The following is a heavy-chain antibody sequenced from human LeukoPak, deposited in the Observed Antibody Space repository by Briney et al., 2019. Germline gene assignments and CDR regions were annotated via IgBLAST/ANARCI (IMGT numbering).Heavy chain of an antibody. V-gene: IGHV3-66*01. CDR2: IYSGGST. CDR1: GFTISSNY. Sequence: GGSLRLSCAASGFTISSNYMNWVRQAPGKGREWVSVIYSGGSTYYADSVKGRFTISRDISKNTLYLQMNTLRVEDTAMYYCARNLGYGDSGCWGQGTLVTVSS. J-gene: IGHJ4*02. CDR3: ARNLGYGDSGC. D-gene: IGHD5-12*01.